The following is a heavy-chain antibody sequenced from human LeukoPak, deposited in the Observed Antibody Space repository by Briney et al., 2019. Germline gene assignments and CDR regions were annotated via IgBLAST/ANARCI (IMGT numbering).Heavy chain of an antibody. V-gene: IGHV3-74*01. J-gene: IGHJ4*02. CDR1: GFTFSSYW. CDR2: INSDGSST. Sequence: GGSLRLSCAASGFTFSSYWMHWVRQAPGKGLVWVSRINSDGSSTSYADSVKGRFTISRDNAKNTLYLQMNSLRAEDTAVYYCARVFLGAGTGFDYWGQGTLVTVSS. CDR3: ARVFLGAGTGFDY. D-gene: IGHD6-19*01.